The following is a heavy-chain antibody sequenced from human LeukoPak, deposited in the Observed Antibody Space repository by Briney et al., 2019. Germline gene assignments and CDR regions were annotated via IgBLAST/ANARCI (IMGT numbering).Heavy chain of an antibody. CDR2: ISSSSSYI. V-gene: IGHV3-21*01. Sequence: GGSLRLSCAASGYTFSSYSMNWVRQAPGKGLEWVSSISSSSSYIYYADSVKGRFTISRDNDKNSLYLQMNSLRAEDTAVYYCARGGDILTGLSDYWGQGTLVTVSS. J-gene: IGHJ4*02. D-gene: IGHD3-9*01. CDR3: ARGGDILTGLSDY. CDR1: GYTFSSYS.